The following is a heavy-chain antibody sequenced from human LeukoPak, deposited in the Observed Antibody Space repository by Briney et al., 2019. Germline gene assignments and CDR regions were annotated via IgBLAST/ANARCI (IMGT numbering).Heavy chain of an antibody. D-gene: IGHD1-1*01. CDR1: GFILSSYS. CDR3: ARDATTPYYYYYYMEV. Sequence: GGSLRLSCAASGFILSSYSMNWVRQAPGKGLEWVASISSTNSYIFYTDLVKGRFTISRDNAKNSLYLQMNSLRAEDTAVYYCARDATTPYYYYYYMEVWGKGTTVTVSS. V-gene: IGHV3-21*01. J-gene: IGHJ6*03. CDR2: ISSTNSYI.